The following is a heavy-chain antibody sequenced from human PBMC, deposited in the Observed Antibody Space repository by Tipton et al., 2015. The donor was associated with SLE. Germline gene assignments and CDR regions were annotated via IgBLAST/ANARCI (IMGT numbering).Heavy chain of an antibody. CDR2: ISSSSSYI. D-gene: IGHD3-22*01. V-gene: IGHV3-21*03. J-gene: IGHJ4*02. CDR1: GFTFSSYS. Sequence: GSLRLSCAASGFTFSSYSMNWVRQAPGKGLEWVSSISSSSSYIYYADSVKGRFTISRDNAKNSLYLQMNSLRAEDTAVYYCARDISSSGYNPGLGYWGQGTLVTVSS. CDR3: ARDISSSGYNPGLGY.